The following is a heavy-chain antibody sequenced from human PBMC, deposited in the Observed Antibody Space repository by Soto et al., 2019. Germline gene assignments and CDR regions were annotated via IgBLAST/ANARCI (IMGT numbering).Heavy chain of an antibody. D-gene: IGHD6-13*01. CDR3: ARGTAPAGIPPPGPFDP. Sequence: PSETLSLTCTVSGGSISSYYWSWIRQPPGKGLEWIGYIYYSGSTNYNPSLKSRVTISVDTSKNQFSLKLSSVTAADTAVYYCARGTAPAGIPPPGPFDPWGQGTLVTVSS. CDR1: GGSISSYY. CDR2: IYYSGST. J-gene: IGHJ5*02. V-gene: IGHV4-59*01.